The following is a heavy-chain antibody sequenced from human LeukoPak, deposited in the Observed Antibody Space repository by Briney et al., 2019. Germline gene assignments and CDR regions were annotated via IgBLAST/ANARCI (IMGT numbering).Heavy chain of an antibody. Sequence: PGGSLRLSCAASGFTFSSYIMNWVRQAPGKGLEWVSSISSSSSYIYYADSVKGRFTISRDNAKNSLYLQMNSLGAEDTAVYYCARDAPKGYCSSTSCYADYWGQGTLVTVSS. CDR2: ISSSSSYI. D-gene: IGHD2-2*01. J-gene: IGHJ4*02. V-gene: IGHV3-21*01. CDR3: ARDAPKGYCSSTSCYADY. CDR1: GFTFSSYI.